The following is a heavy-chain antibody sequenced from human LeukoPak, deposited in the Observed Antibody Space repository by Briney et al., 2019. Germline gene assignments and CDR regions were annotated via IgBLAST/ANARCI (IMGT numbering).Heavy chain of an antibody. CDR1: GLTFSNAW. V-gene: IGHV3-15*01. CDR3: TTGLNWGPDY. Sequence: PGGSLRLSCAASGLTFSNAWMSWVRQAPGKGLEWVGRIKSKTDDGTTDYAAPVKGRFTISRDDSKNTLYLQMNSLKTEDTAVYYCTTGLNWGPDYWGQGTLVTVSS. CDR2: IKSKTDDGTT. J-gene: IGHJ4*02. D-gene: IGHD7-27*01.